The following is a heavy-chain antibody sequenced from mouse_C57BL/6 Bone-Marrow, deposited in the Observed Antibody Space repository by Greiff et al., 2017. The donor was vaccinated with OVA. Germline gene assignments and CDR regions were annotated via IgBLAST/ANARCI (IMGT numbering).Heavy chain of an antibody. D-gene: IGHD1-1*01. Sequence: VQLQQPGAELVKPGASVKLSCKASGYTFTSYWMQWVKQRPGQGLEWIGEIDPSDSYTNYNQQFTGKATLTVDTSSSTAYMQLSSLTSEDSAVYYCAREGYYGSSYRFAYWGQGTRVTVSA. J-gene: IGHJ3*01. CDR1: GYTFTSYW. V-gene: IGHV1-50*01. CDR2: IDPSDSYT. CDR3: AREGYYGSSYRFAY.